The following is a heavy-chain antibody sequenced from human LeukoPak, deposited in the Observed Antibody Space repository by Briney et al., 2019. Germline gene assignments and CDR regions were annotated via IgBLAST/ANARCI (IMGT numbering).Heavy chain of an antibody. Sequence: SETLSLTCTVSGVSISSSSYYWGWIRQPPGKGLEWIGSIYYSGSTYYNPSLKSRVTISVDTAKNQFSLKLSSVTAADTAVYYCARHVEGAVAGYYYYYYMDVWGKGTTVTVSS. CDR2: IYYSGST. D-gene: IGHD6-19*01. V-gene: IGHV4-39*07. CDR3: ARHVEGAVAGYYYYYYMDV. J-gene: IGHJ6*03. CDR1: GVSISSSSYY.